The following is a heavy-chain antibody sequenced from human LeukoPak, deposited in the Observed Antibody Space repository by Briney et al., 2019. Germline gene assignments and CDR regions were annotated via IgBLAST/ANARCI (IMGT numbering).Heavy chain of an antibody. Sequence: GASVKVSCKASGYTFTSYYMHWVRQAPGQGLEWMGIINPSGGSTSYAQKFQGRVTMTRDTSTSTVYMELSSLRSEDTAVYYCARDASTAMDQPYYYYGMDVWGQGTTVTVSS. D-gene: IGHD5-18*01. V-gene: IGHV1-46*01. CDR1: GYTFTSYY. CDR3: ARDASTAMDQPYYYYGMDV. J-gene: IGHJ6*02. CDR2: INPSGGST.